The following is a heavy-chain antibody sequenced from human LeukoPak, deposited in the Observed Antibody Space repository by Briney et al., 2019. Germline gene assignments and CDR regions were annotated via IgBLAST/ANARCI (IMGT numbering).Heavy chain of an antibody. J-gene: IGHJ4*02. CDR3: AKESRTDIVVVVAATKLGNYFDY. Sequence: GGSLRLSCAASGFTFSSYAMSWVRQAPGKGLEWVSAISGSGGSTYYADPVKGRFTISRDNSKNTLYLQMNSLRAEDTAVYYCAKESRTDIVVVVAATKLGNYFDYWGQGTLVTVSS. D-gene: IGHD2-15*01. CDR2: ISGSGGST. CDR1: GFTFSSYA. V-gene: IGHV3-23*01.